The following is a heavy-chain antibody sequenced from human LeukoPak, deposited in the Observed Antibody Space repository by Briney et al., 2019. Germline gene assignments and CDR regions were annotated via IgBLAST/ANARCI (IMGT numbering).Heavy chain of an antibody. J-gene: IGHJ4*02. V-gene: IGHV3-33*01. Sequence: GSNKYYSDSVKGRSTISRDNSKNTLYLQMNSLRAEDTAVYYCARGRDYYDSSGYLPWDFDYWGQGTLVTVSS. CDR3: ARGRDYYDSSGYLPWDFDY. D-gene: IGHD3-22*01. CDR2: GSNK.